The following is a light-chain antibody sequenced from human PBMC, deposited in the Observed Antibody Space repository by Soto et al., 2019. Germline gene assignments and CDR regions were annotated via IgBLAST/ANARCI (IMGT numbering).Light chain of an antibody. CDR3: QQYNNWPYT. CDR2: GAS. J-gene: IGKJ2*01. CDR1: QSVFTN. Sequence: EIVMTQSPATLSVSPGERVTLSCRASQSVFTNLAWSQHKPGQAPRLLIYGASTRATGTPARFSGSGSGTEFTLTISSLQSEDFAVYYCQQYNNWPYTFGQGTKLEIK. V-gene: IGKV3-15*01.